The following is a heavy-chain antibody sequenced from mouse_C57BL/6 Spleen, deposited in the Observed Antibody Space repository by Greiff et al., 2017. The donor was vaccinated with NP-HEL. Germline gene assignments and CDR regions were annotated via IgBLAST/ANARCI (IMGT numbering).Heavy chain of an antibody. J-gene: IGHJ2*01. CDR2: IDPSDSYT. CDR1: GYTFTSYW. CDR3: ASYDYDGGYYFDY. Sequence: QVQLQQPGAELVKPGASVKLSCKASGYTFTSYWMQWVKQRPGQGLEWIGEIDPSDSYTNYNQKFKGKATLTVDTSSSTAYMQLSSLTSEDSAVYYCASYDYDGGYYFDYWGQGTTLTVSS. V-gene: IGHV1-50*01. D-gene: IGHD2-4*01.